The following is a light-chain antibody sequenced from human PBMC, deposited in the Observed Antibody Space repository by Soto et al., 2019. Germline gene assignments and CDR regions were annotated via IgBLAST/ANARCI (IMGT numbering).Light chain of an antibody. CDR3: QQYGASRT. Sequence: EIVLTQSPGTLSLSPGERATLSCRASQSFTSSDLAWYQQKPGQAPRLLIYGVSNRATGIPDRVSGSGSGTDFTLTISRLEPEDFAVYYCQQYGASRTFGQGTEVEIK. CDR1: QSFTSSD. CDR2: GVS. V-gene: IGKV3-20*01. J-gene: IGKJ1*01.